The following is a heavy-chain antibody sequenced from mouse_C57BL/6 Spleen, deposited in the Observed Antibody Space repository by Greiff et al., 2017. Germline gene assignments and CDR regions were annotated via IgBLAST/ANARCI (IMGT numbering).Heavy chain of an antibody. Sequence: VQLQQPGAELVRPGSSVKLSCKASGYTFTSYWRHWVKQRPIQGLEWIGNIDPSDSATHYNQKFKDKATLTVDKSSSTEYMQLRSLTSEDSAVYDCARSGGGRGGMAYWGQGTLVTVSA. CDR1: GYTFTSYW. V-gene: IGHV1-52*01. J-gene: IGHJ3*01. CDR3: ARSGGGRGGMAY. D-gene: IGHD2-3*01. CDR2: IDPSDSAT.